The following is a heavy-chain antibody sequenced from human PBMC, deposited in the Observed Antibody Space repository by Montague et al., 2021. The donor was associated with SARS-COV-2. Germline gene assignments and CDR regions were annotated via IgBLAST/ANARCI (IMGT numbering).Heavy chain of an antibody. Sequence: SETLSLTCTASGGSIGSDYWSWIRQPPGKGLEWIGYINFSGTTNYNPSLNSRATISVDTSKNQFSLKVTSVTAADSAVYYCARHYYGSGCFDHWGQGILVTVSS. CDR1: GGSIGSDY. CDR3: ARHYYGSGCFDH. CDR2: INFSGTT. V-gene: IGHV4-59*01. J-gene: IGHJ4*02. D-gene: IGHD3-10*01.